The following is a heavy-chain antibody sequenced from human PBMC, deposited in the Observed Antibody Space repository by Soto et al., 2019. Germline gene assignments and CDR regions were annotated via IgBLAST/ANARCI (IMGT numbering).Heavy chain of an antibody. D-gene: IGHD2-8*02. CDR2: IIPILGIA. CDR3: ASDGTGGYGMDV. Sequence: QVQLVQSGAEVKKPGSSVKVSCKASGGTFSSYTISWVRQPPGQGLQWMGRIIPILGIANYAQKFQGRVTITAENSTSTAYMELSSLRSEDTAVYYCASDGTGGYGMDVWGQGTTVTVSS. J-gene: IGHJ6*02. CDR1: GGTFSSYT. V-gene: IGHV1-69*02.